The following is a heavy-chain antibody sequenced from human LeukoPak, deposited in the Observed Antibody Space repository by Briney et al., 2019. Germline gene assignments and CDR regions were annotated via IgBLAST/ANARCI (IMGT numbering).Heavy chain of an antibody. J-gene: IGHJ4*02. CDR1: GFTFSSYA. D-gene: IGHD3-3*01. CDR3: AKDQLAKSFWSGTNFDY. Sequence: SGGSLRLSCAASGFTFSSYAMSWVRQAPGKGLEWVSAISGSGGSTYYADSVKGRFTISRDNSKNTLYLQMNSLRAEDTAVYYCAKDQLAKSFWSGTNFDYWGQGTVVTVSS. CDR2: ISGSGGST. V-gene: IGHV3-23*01.